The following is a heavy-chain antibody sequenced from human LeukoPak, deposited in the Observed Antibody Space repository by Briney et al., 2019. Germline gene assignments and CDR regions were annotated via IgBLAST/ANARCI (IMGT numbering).Heavy chain of an antibody. CDR1: GYTFTCYY. V-gene: IGHV1-2*02. CDR3: ARGGYSTPAFGYYYYMDV. CDR2: INPNSGGT. J-gene: IGHJ6*03. Sequence: ASVKVSCKASGYTFTCYYMHWVRQAPGQGLEWMGWINPNSGGTNYAQKFQGRVTMTRDTSISTAYMELSRLRSEDTAVYYCARGGYSTPAFGYYYYMDVWGKGTTVTISS. D-gene: IGHD6-13*01.